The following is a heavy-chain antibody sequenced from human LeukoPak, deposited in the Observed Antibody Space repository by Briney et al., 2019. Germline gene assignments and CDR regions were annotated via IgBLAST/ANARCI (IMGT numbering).Heavy chain of an antibody. CDR2: ISPRGDIT. J-gene: IGHJ4*02. CDR1: AFTFSNHG. Sequence: GSLRLSCAASAFTFSNHGMNWVRQAPGKGLQWVSGISPRGDITYYADSVKGRFTISRDNSKNTLYLEVISLTAEDTAVYYCAKDDAWLQFGEWSQGTLVTVSS. D-gene: IGHD3-10*01. CDR3: AKDDAWLQFGE. V-gene: IGHV3-23*01.